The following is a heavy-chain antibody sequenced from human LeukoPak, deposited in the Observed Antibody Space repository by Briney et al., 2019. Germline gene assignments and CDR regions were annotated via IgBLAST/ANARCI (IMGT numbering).Heavy chain of an antibody. CDR3: ARDPPEWQQPLRGGNY. D-gene: IGHD6-13*01. CDR2: INPNSGGT. V-gene: IGHV1-2*02. J-gene: IGHJ4*02. Sequence: ASVKVSCKASGYTFTGYYMHWVRQAPGQGLEWMGWINPNSGGTNYAQKLQGRVTMTRDTSISTAYMELSRLRSDDTAVYYCARDPPEWQQPLRGGNYWGQGTLVTVSS. CDR1: GYTFTGYY.